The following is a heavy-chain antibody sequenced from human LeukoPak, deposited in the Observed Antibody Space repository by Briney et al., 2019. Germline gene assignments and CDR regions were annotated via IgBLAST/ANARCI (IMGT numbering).Heavy chain of an antibody. D-gene: IGHD3-3*01. J-gene: IGHJ4*02. V-gene: IGHV1-18*01. CDR3: ASRSGSTPYYFDY. CDR2: INTYNGKT. CDR1: GYTFTSQG. Sequence: GASVKVSCKASGYTFTSQGISWVRQALGQGLEWMGWINTYNGKTNYAQNLQGRVTMTTDTSTTTAYMELRSLRSDDTAVYYCASRSGSTPYYFDYWGQGTLVTVSS.